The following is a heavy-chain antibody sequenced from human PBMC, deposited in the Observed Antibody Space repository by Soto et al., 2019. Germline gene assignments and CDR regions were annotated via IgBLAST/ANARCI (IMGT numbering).Heavy chain of an antibody. CDR3: ARDKGFGDRLRVYYYGMDV. CDR2: IWYDGSNK. CDR1: GFTFSRYG. Sequence: GGSLRLSCAASGFTFSRYGIHWVRQAPGKGLEWVAVIWYDGSNKYYADSVKGRFTISRDNSKNTLYLQMNSLRAEDTAVYYCARDKGFGDRLRVYYYGMDVWGQGTTVTVSS. J-gene: IGHJ6*02. D-gene: IGHD2-21*01. V-gene: IGHV3-33*01.